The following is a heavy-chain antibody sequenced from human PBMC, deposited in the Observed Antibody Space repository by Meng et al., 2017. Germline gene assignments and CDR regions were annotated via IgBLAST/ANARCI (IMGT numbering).Heavy chain of an antibody. D-gene: IGHD6-19*01. CDR3: ASTIAVAGTGWFDP. CDR2: IIPIFGTA. Sequence: VQLVQSGGEVKQPGSSVKVSCKASGGTFSSYAISWVRQAPGQGLEWMGVIIPIFGTANYAQKFQGRVTITTDESTSTAYMELSSLRSEDTAVYYCASTIAVAGTGWFDPWGQGTLVTVSS. V-gene: IGHV1-69*05. J-gene: IGHJ5*02. CDR1: GGTFSSYA.